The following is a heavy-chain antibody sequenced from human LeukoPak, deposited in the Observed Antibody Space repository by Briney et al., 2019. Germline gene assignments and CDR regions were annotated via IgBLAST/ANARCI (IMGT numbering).Heavy chain of an antibody. CDR2: IYYSGST. CDR1: GGSISSYY. V-gene: IGHV4-59*01. Sequence: PSKTLSLTCTVSGGSISSYYWSWIRQPPGKGLEWIGYIYYSGSTNYNPSLKSRVTISVDTSKNQFSLKLSSVTAADTAVYYCAGADYDFWSGYYTDYYYGMDVWGQGTTVTVSS. D-gene: IGHD3-3*01. CDR3: AGADYDFWSGYYTDYYYGMDV. J-gene: IGHJ6*02.